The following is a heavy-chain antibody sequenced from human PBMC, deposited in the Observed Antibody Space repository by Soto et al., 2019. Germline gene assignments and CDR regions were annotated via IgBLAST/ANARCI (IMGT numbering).Heavy chain of an antibody. D-gene: IGHD3-22*01. V-gene: IGHV3-15*07. Sequence: GSLRLSCAASDFTFTNTWMNWVRQAPGKGLERDGRNKGKADGGTTDYATPVKGRFTVSRDDSKNTLYLQMNSLKTEDTAVYYCTTEDYDSSGYYSYYFDCWGQGTLVTVSS. CDR3: TTEDYDSSGYYSYYFDC. CDR1: DFTFTNTW. CDR2: NKGKADGGTT. J-gene: IGHJ4*02.